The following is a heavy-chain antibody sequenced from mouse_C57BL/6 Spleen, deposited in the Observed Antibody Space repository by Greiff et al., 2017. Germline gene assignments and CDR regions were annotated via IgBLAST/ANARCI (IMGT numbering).Heavy chain of an antibody. J-gene: IGHJ3*01. CDR2: IHPNSGST. V-gene: IGHV1-64*01. CDR3: ARAGDDYDGAWFAY. D-gene: IGHD2-4*01. CDR1: GYTFTSYW. Sequence: QVQLQQSGAELVKPGASVKLSCKASGYTFTSYWMHWVKQRPGQGLEWIGMIHPNSGSTNYNEKFKSKATLTVDKSSSTAYMQLSSLTSEDSAVYYCARAGDDYDGAWFAYWGQGTLVTVSA.